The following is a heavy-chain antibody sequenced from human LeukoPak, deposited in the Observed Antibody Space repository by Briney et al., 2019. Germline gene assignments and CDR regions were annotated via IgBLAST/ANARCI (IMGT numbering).Heavy chain of an antibody. V-gene: IGHV4-59*01. Sequence: SETLSLTCTVSGGSISGYYWSWIRQPPGKGLEWIGYIYYSGSTKYNPSLKSRVTMSVDTSRNQFSLKLTSVTAADTAVYYCARDLVTVTKGFDIWGQGTMVSVSS. CDR2: IYYSGST. D-gene: IGHD4-17*01. J-gene: IGHJ3*02. CDR3: ARDLVTVTKGFDI. CDR1: GGSISGYY.